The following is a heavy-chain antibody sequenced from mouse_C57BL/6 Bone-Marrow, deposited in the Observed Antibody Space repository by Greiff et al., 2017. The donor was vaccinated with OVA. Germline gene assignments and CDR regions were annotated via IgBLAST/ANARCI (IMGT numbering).Heavy chain of an antibody. CDR1: GFTFSDFY. CDR3: ARDAIRDHWYFDV. V-gene: IGHV7-1*01. D-gene: IGHD1-1*01. J-gene: IGHJ1*03. Sequence: EVKVVESGGGLVQSGRSLRLSCATSGFTFSDFYMEWVRQAPGKGLEWIAASRNKANDYTTEYSASVKGRFIVSRDTSQSILYLQMNALRAEDTAIYYGARDAIRDHWYFDVWGTGTTVTVSS. CDR2: SRNKANDYTT.